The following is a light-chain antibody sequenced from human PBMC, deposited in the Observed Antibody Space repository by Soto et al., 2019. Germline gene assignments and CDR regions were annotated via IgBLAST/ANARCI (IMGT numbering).Light chain of an antibody. CDR2: GVS. Sequence: DIQMTQSPSSLSASVGDTVTITCRASQVISNYLAWFQQKPGKAPKSLIYGVSNLRSGVPSRFSGSGSGTDFTLTIDSLQPEDFATYYCQQYNSFPLTFGGGTTVEFK. CDR1: QVISNY. J-gene: IGKJ4*01. CDR3: QQYNSFPLT. V-gene: IGKV1-16*01.